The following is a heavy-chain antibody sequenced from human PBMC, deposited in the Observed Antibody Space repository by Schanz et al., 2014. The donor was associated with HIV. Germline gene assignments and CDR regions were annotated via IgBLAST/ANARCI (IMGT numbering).Heavy chain of an antibody. D-gene: IGHD3-16*01. J-gene: IGHJ3*02. CDR3: AQMGAFAAFDI. CDR1: EFPFSHNA. V-gene: IGHV3-23*04. Sequence: EVQLAESGGALVQPGGSLSLSCRGSEFPFSHNAMTWVRQAPGKGLQWVSSITDSGDKTDYTDSVKGRFTISRDNSRNTLFLQMDSLRVDDTAVYYCAQMGAFAAFDIWGHGTVVTVSS. CDR2: ITDSGDKT.